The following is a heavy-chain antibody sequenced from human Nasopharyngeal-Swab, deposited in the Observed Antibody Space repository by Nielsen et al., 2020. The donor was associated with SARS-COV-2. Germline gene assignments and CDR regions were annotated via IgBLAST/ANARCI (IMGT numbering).Heavy chain of an antibody. D-gene: IGHD3-10*01. CDR3: AKDSGPVLLWFGELYPFDY. Sequence: GESLKISCAASGFTFSSYGMHWVRQAPGKGLEWVAVISYDGSNKYYADSVKGRFTISRDNSKNTLYLQMNSLRAEDTAVYYCAKDSGPVLLWFGELYPFDYWGQGTLVTVSS. CDR2: ISYDGSNK. J-gene: IGHJ4*02. CDR1: GFTFSSYG. V-gene: IGHV3-30*18.